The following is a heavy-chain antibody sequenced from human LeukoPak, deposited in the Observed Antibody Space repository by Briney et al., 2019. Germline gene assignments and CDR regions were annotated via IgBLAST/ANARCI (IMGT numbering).Heavy chain of an antibody. Sequence: PGGSLRLSCTASRFTFSNYWMSWVRQAPGKGLEWVANIKEDGSEKYYVDSVKGRFTISRDNAKNSLYLQMNSLRAKDTAVYYCARDYGVAGLFDPWGQGTLVTVSS. CDR3: ARDYGVAGLFDP. CDR1: RFTFSNYW. J-gene: IGHJ5*02. V-gene: IGHV3-7*01. CDR2: IKEDGSEK. D-gene: IGHD6-19*01.